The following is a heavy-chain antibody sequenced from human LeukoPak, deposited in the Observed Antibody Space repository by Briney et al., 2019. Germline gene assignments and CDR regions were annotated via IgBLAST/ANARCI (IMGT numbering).Heavy chain of an antibody. CDR2: ISSTGSYT. J-gene: IGHJ4*02. V-gene: IGHV3-11*03. D-gene: IGHD2-21*01. CDR1: GFTLSVYY. CDR3: ARKLGGSQCGGECFFDH. Sequence: PGGSLRLSCEASGFTLSVYYMSWFRQAPGKGLEWIGYISSTGSYTTYADSVRGRFTISRDNAKSLLFLQMNNLRAEDTAIYYCARKLGGSQCGGECFFDHWGQGTLVAVSS.